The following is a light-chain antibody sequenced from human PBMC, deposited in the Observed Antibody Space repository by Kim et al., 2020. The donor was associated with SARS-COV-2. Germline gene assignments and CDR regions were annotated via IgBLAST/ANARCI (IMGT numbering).Light chain of an antibody. CDR2: DVS. V-gene: IGLV2-14*03. CDR3: SSYTSSSTWV. CDR1: SSDVGGYNY. J-gene: IGLJ3*02. Sequence: QSALTQPASVSGSPGHSITISCTGTSSDVGGYNYVSWYQRHPGKAPKLMIYDVSKRPSGVSNRFSGSKSGNTASLTISGLQAEDEADYYCSSYTSSSTWVFGGGTQLTVL.